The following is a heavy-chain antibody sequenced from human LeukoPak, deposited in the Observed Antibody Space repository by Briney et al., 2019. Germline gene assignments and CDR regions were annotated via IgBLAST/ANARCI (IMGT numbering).Heavy chain of an antibody. CDR3: ARDFEGGAFDI. J-gene: IGHJ3*02. CDR2: IYYSGST. V-gene: IGHV4-59*11. Sequence: SETLSLTCTVSGGSISSHYWSWIRQPPGKGLEWIGYIYYSGSTNYNPSLKSRVTISVDTSKNQFSLKLSSVTAADTAVYYCARDFEGGAFDIWGQGTMVTVSS. D-gene: IGHD3-16*01. CDR1: GGSISSHY.